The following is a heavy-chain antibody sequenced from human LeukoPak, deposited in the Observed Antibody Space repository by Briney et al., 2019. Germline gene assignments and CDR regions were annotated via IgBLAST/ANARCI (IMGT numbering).Heavy chain of an antibody. CDR2: MNPNSGNT. CDR1: GYTFTSYG. Sequence: ASVKVSCKASGYTFTSYGINWVRQATGQGLEWMGWMNPNSGNTGYAQKFQGRVTITRNTSISTAYMELSSLRSEDTAVYYCATEGPYCTSTSCYDYWGQGTLVTVSS. V-gene: IGHV1-8*03. J-gene: IGHJ4*02. CDR3: ATEGPYCTSTSCYDY. D-gene: IGHD2-2*01.